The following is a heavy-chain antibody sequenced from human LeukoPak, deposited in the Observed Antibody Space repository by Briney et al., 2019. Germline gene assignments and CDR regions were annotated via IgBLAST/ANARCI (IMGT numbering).Heavy chain of an antibody. D-gene: IGHD2-15*01. J-gene: IGHJ4*02. CDR2: IDPSDSYT. Sequence: GESLKISCNGSGYSFTSYWISWVRQMPGKGLEWMGRIDPSDSYTNYSPSFQGHVTISADKSISTAYLQWSSLKASDTAMYYCARHRPGYCSGGSCYVSGEFDYWGQGTLVTVSS. V-gene: IGHV5-10-1*01. CDR1: GYSFTSYW. CDR3: ARHRPGYCSGGSCYVSGEFDY.